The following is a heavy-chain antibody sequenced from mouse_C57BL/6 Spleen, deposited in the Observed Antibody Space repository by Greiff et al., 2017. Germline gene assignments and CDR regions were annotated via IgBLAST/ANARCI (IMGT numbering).Heavy chain of an antibody. J-gene: IGHJ4*01. V-gene: IGHV1-55*01. Sequence: QVQLQQPGAELVKPGASVKMSCKASGYTFTSYWITWVKQRPGQGLEWIGDIYPGSGSTNYNEKFKSKATLTVDTSSSTPYLQLSSLTSEDYAVYYYAGGGDWYAMDYWGQGTSVTVSS. D-gene: IGHD4-1*01. CDR3: AGGGDWYAMDY. CDR1: GYTFTSYW. CDR2: IYPGSGST.